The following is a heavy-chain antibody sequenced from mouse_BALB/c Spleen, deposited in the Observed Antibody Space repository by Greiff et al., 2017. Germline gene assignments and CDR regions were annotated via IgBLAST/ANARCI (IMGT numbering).Heavy chain of an antibody. J-gene: IGHJ4*01. CDR2: IDPYDSET. D-gene: IGHD2-10*01. CDR1: GYTFTSYW. Sequence: QVHVKQPGAELVRPGASVKLSCKASGYTFTSYWMNWVKQRPEQGLEWIGRIDPYDSETHYNQKFKDKAILTVDKSSSTAYMQLSSLTSEDSAVYYCARGGLLRDYYAMDYWGQGTSVTVSS. V-gene: IGHV1-74*01. CDR3: ARGGLLRDYYAMDY.